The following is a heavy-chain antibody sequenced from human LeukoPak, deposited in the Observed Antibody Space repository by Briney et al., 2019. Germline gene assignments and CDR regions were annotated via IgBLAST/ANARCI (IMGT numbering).Heavy chain of an antibody. V-gene: IGHV3-23*01. D-gene: IGHD1-1*01. CDR2: ISGGGVTT. J-gene: IGHJ4*02. CDR3: VRDPSGSGFAFDS. Sequence: GGSLRLSCVGSGFTSIAYALTWARQAPGKGLEWVSGISGGGVTTYYADSVKGRFTISRDNSEDTLYLQMNSLRAEDTAVYYCVRDPSGSGFAFDSWGQGALVTVSS. CDR1: GFTSIAYA.